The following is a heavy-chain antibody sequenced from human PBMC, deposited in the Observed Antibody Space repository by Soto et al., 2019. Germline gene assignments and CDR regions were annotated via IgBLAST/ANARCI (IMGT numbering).Heavy chain of an antibody. Sequence: SETLSLTCTVSGSSISSGGYSWRWIRQPPGKGLEWIGYIYHSGNTYYNPSLKSRVTISVDRSKNQFSLKLSSVTAADTAVYYCARVPDRWGQGTLVTVSS. CDR3: ARVPDR. J-gene: IGHJ5*02. CDR2: IYHSGNT. V-gene: IGHV4-30-2*01. CDR1: GSSISSGGYS. D-gene: IGHD2-2*01.